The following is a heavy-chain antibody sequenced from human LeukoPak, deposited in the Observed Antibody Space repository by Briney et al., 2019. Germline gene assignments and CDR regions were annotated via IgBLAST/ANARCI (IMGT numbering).Heavy chain of an antibody. V-gene: IGHV3-23*01. Sequence: GGSLRLSCAASGFTFSRYAMSWGRQAPGTGVEGVSAISGSGGSTYYADSVKRRFTISKDNSKNTLYLQMNSLRAENTAVYYCAKGARYSSGWYDYWGQGTLVTVSS. CDR3: AKGARYSSGWYDY. CDR2: ISGSGGST. J-gene: IGHJ4*02. CDR1: GFTFSRYA. D-gene: IGHD6-19*01.